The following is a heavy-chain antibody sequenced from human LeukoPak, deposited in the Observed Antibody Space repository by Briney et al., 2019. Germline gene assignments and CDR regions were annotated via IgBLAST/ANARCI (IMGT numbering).Heavy chain of an antibody. CDR1: GGTFSSYA. V-gene: IGHV1-69*13. Sequence: ASVTVSCKASGGTFSSYAISWVRQAPGQGLEWMGGIIPIFGTANYAQKFQGRVTITADESTSTAYMELSSLRSEDTAVYYCASTPLAAAGDYYFDYWGQGTLVTVSS. CDR3: ASTPLAAAGDYYFDY. CDR2: IIPIFGTA. J-gene: IGHJ4*02. D-gene: IGHD6-13*01.